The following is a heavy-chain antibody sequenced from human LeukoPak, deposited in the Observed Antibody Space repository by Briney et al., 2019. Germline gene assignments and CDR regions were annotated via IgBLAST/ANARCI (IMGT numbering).Heavy chain of an antibody. V-gene: IGHV3-23*01. Sequence: GGSLRLSCAASGFTFSNYAMSWVRQAPGKGLEWVSTISGGGNTFYADSVKGRSTISRDNSKNTAYLQMNSLRAEDTALYYCAKDGQLGSSDAFDIWGRGTMVTVSS. CDR2: ISGGGNT. D-gene: IGHD1-1*01. J-gene: IGHJ3*02. CDR1: GFTFSNYA. CDR3: AKDGQLGSSDAFDI.